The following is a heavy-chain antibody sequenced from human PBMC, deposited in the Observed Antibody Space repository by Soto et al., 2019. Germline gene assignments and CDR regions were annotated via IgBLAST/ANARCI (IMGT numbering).Heavy chain of an antibody. CDR3: ATMARTYQY. Sequence: GGSLRLSCAASGFAFSRFPMHWVRQAPGKGLVWVSRIDPDGSDTTYADSVNGRFTISRDNAKNIAYLQMSSLRAEDTALYYGATMARTYQYWGQGTLVTVSS. D-gene: IGHD3-10*01. CDR2: IDPDGSDT. V-gene: IGHV3-74*01. J-gene: IGHJ4*02. CDR1: GFAFSRFP.